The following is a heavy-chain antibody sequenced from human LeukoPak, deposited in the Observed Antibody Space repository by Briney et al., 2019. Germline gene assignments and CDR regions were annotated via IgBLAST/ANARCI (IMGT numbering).Heavy chain of an antibody. V-gene: IGHV3-7*01. CDR3: TNTLATSGY. Sequence: GGSLRLSCAASGFSFRDYWTTWVRQAPGKGLEWVATINKDGSEKHYVDSVRGRFTISRDNAKNSVFLQMNSLRVEDTAVYYCTNTLATSGYWGQGTLVTVSS. CDR1: GFSFRDYW. CDR2: INKDGSEK. J-gene: IGHJ4*02. D-gene: IGHD1-1*01.